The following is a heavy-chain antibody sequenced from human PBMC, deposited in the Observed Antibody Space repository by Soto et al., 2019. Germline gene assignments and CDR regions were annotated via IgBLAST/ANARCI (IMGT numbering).Heavy chain of an antibody. CDR2: IIPIFGTA. Sequence: QVQLVQSGAEVKKPGSSVKVSCKASGGTFSSYAISWVRQAPGQGLEWMGGIIPIFGTANYAQKFQGRVTITADESTSTAYMELSSLRSEDTAVYYCARDTYCSGGSCYSPVGDYYYYGKDVWGQGTTVTVSS. V-gene: IGHV1-69*01. CDR3: ARDTYCSGGSCYSPVGDYYYYGKDV. D-gene: IGHD2-15*01. J-gene: IGHJ6*02. CDR1: GGTFSSYA.